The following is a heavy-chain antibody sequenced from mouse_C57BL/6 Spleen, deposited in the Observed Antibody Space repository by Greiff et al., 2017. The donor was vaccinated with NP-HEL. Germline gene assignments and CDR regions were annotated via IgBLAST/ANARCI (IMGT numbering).Heavy chain of an antibody. V-gene: IGHV5-4*01. CDR3: SRDPSTMWGFAY. Sequence: DVKLVESGGGLVKPGGSLKLSCAASGFTFSSYAMSWVRQTPEKRLEWVATISDGGSYTYYPDNVKGRFTISRDNAKHNLYLQLRHLKSEDKAVDYCSRDPSTMWGFAYWGQGTLVTVSA. CDR2: ISDGGSYT. J-gene: IGHJ3*01. D-gene: IGHD2-1*01. CDR1: GFTFSSYA.